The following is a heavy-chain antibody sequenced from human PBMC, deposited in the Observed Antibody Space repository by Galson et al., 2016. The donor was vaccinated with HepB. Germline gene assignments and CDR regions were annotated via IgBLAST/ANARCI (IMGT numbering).Heavy chain of an antibody. J-gene: IGHJ5*02. CDR2: ISGNGGST. Sequence: LRLSCAASGFTLSRYAMSWVRQAPGKGLEWVSAISGNGGSTYYADSVKGRFTISRDNSKDTLYLQMNGLTADDTAVYYCTKDALAADHWGQGTLVTVSS. CDR1: GFTLSRYA. V-gene: IGHV3-23*01. D-gene: IGHD6-19*01. CDR3: TKDALAADH.